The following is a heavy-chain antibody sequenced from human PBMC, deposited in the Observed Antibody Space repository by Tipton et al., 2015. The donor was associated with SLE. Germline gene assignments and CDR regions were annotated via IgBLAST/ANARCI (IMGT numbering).Heavy chain of an antibody. CDR1: GGSISSGGSISSGSYF. J-gene: IGHJ4*02. Sequence: TLSLTCTVSGGSISSGGSISSGSYFWGWIRQPPGKGLEWIGSMYYSGSTNYNPSLKSRVTISVDTSKNQFSLKLSSVTAADTAVYYCARGQRIVGATDFDYWGQGTLVTVSS. D-gene: IGHD1-26*01. V-gene: IGHV4-39*07. CDR3: ARGQRIVGATDFDY. CDR2: MYYSGST.